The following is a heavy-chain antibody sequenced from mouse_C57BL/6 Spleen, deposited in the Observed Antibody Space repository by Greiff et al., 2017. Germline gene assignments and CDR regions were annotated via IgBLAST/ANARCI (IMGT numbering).Heavy chain of an antibody. CDR2: IDPNRGGT. J-gene: IGHJ4*01. Sequence: QVQLQQPGAELVKPGASVKLSCKASGYTFTSYWMHWVKQRPGRGLAWIGRIDPNRGGTKYNEQFKSKATLTVDTPSSTASMQLSSLTSEDSAVYYCACDGSSHYDYAMDYWGQGTSVTVSS. CDR3: ACDGSSHYDYAMDY. D-gene: IGHD1-1*01. V-gene: IGHV1-72*01. CDR1: GYTFTSYW.